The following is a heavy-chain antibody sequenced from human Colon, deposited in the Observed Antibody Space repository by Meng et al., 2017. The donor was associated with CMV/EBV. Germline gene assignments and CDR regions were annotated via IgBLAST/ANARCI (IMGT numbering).Heavy chain of an antibody. J-gene: IGHJ6*02. D-gene: IGHD5-18*01. Sequence: SETLSLTRAVYGGFFSGYYWSWIRQPPGKGLEWIGEINHSGSTNYNPSLKCRVTISVDTSKNQFSLKLISVTAADTAVYYCARLSGYGSYYYGMDVWGQGTTITVSS. CDR3: ARLSGYGSYYYGMDV. V-gene: IGHV4-34*01. CDR2: INHSGST. CDR1: GGFFSGYY.